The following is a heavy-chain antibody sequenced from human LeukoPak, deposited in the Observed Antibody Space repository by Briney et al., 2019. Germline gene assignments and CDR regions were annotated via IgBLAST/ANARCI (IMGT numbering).Heavy chain of an antibody. Sequence: GGSLRLSCAASGFIFSSYGMHSVRQAPGKGLEWVTFISDDGSRRYHADSVKDRFTISRDDSKNTLYLQMNSLRLEDTAVYFCAKDLSTTWSFDYWGQGTLVTVSS. D-gene: IGHD6-13*01. J-gene: IGHJ4*02. CDR1: GFIFSSYG. V-gene: IGHV3-30*18. CDR3: AKDLSTTWSFDY. CDR2: ISDDGSRR.